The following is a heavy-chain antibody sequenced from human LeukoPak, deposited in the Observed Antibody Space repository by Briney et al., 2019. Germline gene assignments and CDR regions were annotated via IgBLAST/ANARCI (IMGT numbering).Heavy chain of an antibody. J-gene: IGHJ4*02. CDR2: IYYSGST. CDR1: GGSISSYY. CDR3: AXDXXDGVPDN. V-gene: IGHV4-59*08. Sequence: PSETLSLTCTVSGGSISSYYWSWIRQPPGKGLEWIGYIYYSGSTNYNPSLKSRVTISVDTSKNHLSLKLNSVTASDTAVYYCAXDXXDGVPDNWGRGTLVTVSS. D-gene: IGHD5-24*01.